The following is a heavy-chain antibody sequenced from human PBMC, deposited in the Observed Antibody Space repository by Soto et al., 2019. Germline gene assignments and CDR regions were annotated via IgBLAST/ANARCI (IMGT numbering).Heavy chain of an antibody. CDR1: GFTFSSYA. D-gene: IGHD2-15*01. CDR3: ARVFAEVVAATLDYYYYYMDV. Sequence: GGSLRLSCAASGFTFSSYAMHWVRQAPGKGLEYVSAISSNGGSTYYANSVKGRFTSSRDNSKNTLYLQMGSLRAEDMAVYYCARVFAEVVAATLDYYYYYMDVWGKGTTVTVSS. CDR2: ISSNGGST. J-gene: IGHJ6*03. V-gene: IGHV3-64*01.